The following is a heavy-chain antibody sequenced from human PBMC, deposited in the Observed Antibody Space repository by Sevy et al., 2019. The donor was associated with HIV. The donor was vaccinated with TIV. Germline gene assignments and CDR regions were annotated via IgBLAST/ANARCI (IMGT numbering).Heavy chain of an antibody. J-gene: IGHJ5*02. CDR2: IKSKTDGGTT. Sequence: GGSLRLSCAASAFTFSNAWMSWVRQAPGKGLEWVGRIKSKTDGGTTDYAAPVKGRFTISRDDSKNTLYLQMNSLKTEDTAVYYCTTSTWIQLWGLDPWGQGTLVTVSS. CDR3: TTSTWIQLWGLDP. CDR1: AFTFSNAW. V-gene: IGHV3-15*01. D-gene: IGHD5-18*01.